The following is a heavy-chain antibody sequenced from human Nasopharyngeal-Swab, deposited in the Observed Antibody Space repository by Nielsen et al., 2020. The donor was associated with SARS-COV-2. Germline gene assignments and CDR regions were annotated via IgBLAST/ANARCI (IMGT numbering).Heavy chain of an antibody. J-gene: IGHJ4*02. CDR1: GFTVSSNY. CDR3: ARGGGDDYVRGSYNYYFDY. V-gene: IGHV3-53*01. Sequence: GESLKISCAASGFTVSSNYMSWVRQAPGKGLAWVSVIYRGGSTYYADSVKGRFTISRDNSKNTLYLQMNSRSTEDTAVYYCARGGGDDYVRGSYNYYFDYWGQGTLVTVSS. CDR2: IYRGGST. D-gene: IGHD3-16*01.